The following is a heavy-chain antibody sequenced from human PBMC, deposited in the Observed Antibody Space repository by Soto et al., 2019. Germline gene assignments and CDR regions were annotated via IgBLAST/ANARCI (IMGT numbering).Heavy chain of an antibody. D-gene: IGHD3-3*01. CDR1: GGSISSGDYY. CDR3: AGGGLYYDFWSGYLDV. CDR2: IYYSGST. V-gene: IGHV4-30-4*01. J-gene: IGHJ6*02. Sequence: PSETLSLTCTVSGGSISSGDYYWSWIRQPPGKGLEWIGYIYYSGSTYYNPSLKSRVTISVDTSKNQFSLKLSSVTAADTAVYYCAGGGLYYDFWSGYLDVWGQGTTVTVSS.